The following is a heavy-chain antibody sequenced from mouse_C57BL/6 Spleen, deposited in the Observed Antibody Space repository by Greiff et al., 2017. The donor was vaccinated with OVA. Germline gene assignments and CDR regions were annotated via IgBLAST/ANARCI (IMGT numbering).Heavy chain of an antibody. CDR3: AREEITTVVDTYAMDY. J-gene: IGHJ4*01. V-gene: IGHV1-85*01. Sequence: QVQLQQSGPELVKPGASVKLSCKASGYTFTSYDINWVKQRPGQGLEWIGWIYPRDGSTKYNEKFKGKATLTVDTSSSTAYMELHSLTSEDSAVYFCAREEITTVVDTYAMDYWGQGTSVTVSS. CDR2: IYPRDGST. D-gene: IGHD1-1*01. CDR1: GYTFTSYD.